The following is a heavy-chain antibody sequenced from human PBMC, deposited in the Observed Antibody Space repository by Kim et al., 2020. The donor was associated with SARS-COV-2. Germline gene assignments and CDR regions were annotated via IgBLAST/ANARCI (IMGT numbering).Heavy chain of an antibody. CDR1: GFTFRSYS. V-gene: IGHV3-48*04. J-gene: IGHJ5*02. D-gene: IGHD2-21*02. Sequence: GGSLRLSCAASGFTFRSYSMNWVRQAPGKGLEWVSYISTTSSTIYYADSVKGRFTISRDNAKNSLYLQMNSLRAEDTAVYFCARDVGGVYCGADCYYGGYFDPGGQGPLVTVSS. CDR2: ISTTSSTI. CDR3: ARDVGGVYCGADCYYGGYFDP.